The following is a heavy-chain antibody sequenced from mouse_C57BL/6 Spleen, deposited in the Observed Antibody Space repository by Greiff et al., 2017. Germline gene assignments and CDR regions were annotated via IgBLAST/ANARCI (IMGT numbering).Heavy chain of an antibody. J-gene: IGHJ1*03. D-gene: IGHD2-12*01. Sequence: VQLQQPGAELVKPGASVKLSCKASGYTFTSYWMPWVKQRPGQGLEWIGEIDPSDSYTNYNQKFKGKATLPVDTSSSTAYMQLSSLTSEDSAVYYCALLRYFDVWGTGTTVTVSS. CDR2: IDPSDSYT. V-gene: IGHV1-50*01. CDR3: ALLRYFDV. CDR1: GYTFTSYW.